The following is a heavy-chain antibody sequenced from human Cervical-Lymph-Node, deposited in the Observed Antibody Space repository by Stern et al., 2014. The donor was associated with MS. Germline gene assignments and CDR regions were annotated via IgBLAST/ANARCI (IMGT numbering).Heavy chain of an antibody. D-gene: IGHD3-10*01. V-gene: IGHV1-69*01. J-gene: IGHJ3*02. CDR1: GGSFSSYA. Sequence: QVQLVQSGAEVKKPASAVKVSCKASGGSFSSYAFNWVRQAPGQGFEWMGGIIPILGTGNYAQKFQGRVTITADESINTVYLEVSSLRPEDTAVYYCARDQRHLGSGSFAFDIWGQGTMVTVSS. CDR3: ARDQRHLGSGSFAFDI. CDR2: IIPILGTG.